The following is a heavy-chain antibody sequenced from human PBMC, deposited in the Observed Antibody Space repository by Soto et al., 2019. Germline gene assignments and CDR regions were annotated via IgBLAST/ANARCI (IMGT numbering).Heavy chain of an antibody. V-gene: IGHV4-59*01. CDR3: ASSGSSWSPFDY. CDR2: VHYSGST. D-gene: IGHD6-13*01. J-gene: IGHJ4*02. CDR1: GGSISNYY. Sequence: SETLSLTCTVSGGSISNYYWNWIRQPPGKGLEWIGYVHYSGSTNYNPSLKSRVTISVDTSKNQFSLKLTSVTAADTAVYYCASSGSSWSPFDYWGQGTLVTVSS.